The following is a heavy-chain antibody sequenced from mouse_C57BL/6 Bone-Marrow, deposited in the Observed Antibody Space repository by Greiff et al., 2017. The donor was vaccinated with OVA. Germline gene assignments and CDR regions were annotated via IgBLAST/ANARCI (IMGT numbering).Heavy chain of an antibody. V-gene: IGHV5-4*01. CDR2: ISDGGSYT. Sequence: EVQLQESGGGLVKPGGSLKLSCAASGFTFSSYAMSWVRQTPEKRLEWVATISDGGSYTYYPDNVKGRFTISRDNAKNNLYLQMSHLKSEDTAMYYCARDLYWGQGTLVTVSA. CDR3: ARDLY. J-gene: IGHJ3*01. CDR1: GFTFSSYA.